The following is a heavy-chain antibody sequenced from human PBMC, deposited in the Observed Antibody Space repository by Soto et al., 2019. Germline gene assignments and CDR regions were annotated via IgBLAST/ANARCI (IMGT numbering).Heavy chain of an antibody. D-gene: IGHD3-9*01. CDR2: IYYSGST. J-gene: IGHJ6*03. Sequence: PSETLSLTCTVSGGSISSYYWSWIRQPPGKGLEWIGYIYYSGSTNYNPSLKSRVTISVDTSKNQFSLKLSSVTAADTAVYYCARERYGGNYYYYYMDVWGKGTTVTVSS. CDR1: GGSISSYY. CDR3: ARERYGGNYYYYYMDV. V-gene: IGHV4-59*01.